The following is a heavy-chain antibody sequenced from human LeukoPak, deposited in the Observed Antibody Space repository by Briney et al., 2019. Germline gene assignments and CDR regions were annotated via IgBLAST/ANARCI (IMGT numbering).Heavy chain of an antibody. CDR2: IYYSGST. CDR3: ARHIAAAGKFDY. CDR1: GGSISSYY. J-gene: IGHJ4*02. D-gene: IGHD6-13*01. V-gene: IGHV4-59*08. Sequence: SETLSLTCTVSGGSISSYYWSWIRQPPGKGLEWIGCIYYSGSTNYNPSLKSRVTISVDTSKNQFSLKLSSVTAADTAVYYCARHIAAAGKFDYWGQGTLVTVSS.